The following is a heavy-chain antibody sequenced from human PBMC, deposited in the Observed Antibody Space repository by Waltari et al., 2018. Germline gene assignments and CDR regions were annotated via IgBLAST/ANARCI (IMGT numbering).Heavy chain of an antibody. J-gene: IGHJ4*02. CDR3: ARDGDCGGDCYFAV. Sequence: QVHLQESGPGRVKPSQTLSLTCNVSGGSIRSGGSYWNWIRQQPGKCLEWIGNIYYSGSTYYNPSLKNRLTMSVDTSKNQFSLKLSSVTAADTAMYYCARDGDCGGDCYFAVWGQGILVTVSS. CDR1: GGSIRSGGSY. D-gene: IGHD2-21*01. CDR2: IYYSGST. V-gene: IGHV4-31*03.